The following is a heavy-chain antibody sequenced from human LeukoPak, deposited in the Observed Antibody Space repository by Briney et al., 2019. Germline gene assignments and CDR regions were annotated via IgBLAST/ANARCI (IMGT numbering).Heavy chain of an antibody. D-gene: IGHD3-10*01. V-gene: IGHV1-2*02. Sequence: ASVKVSCKASGYTFTGYYLHWVRLAPGQGLEWMGWINPNSGSTNYAQNFQGRVTMTRDTSISTAYMELSRLTSDDTAMYYCARQYYYGSGSYYNADYYYYMDVWGKGTTVTISS. CDR1: GYTFTGYY. CDR2: INPNSGST. CDR3: ARQYYYGSGSYYNADYYYYMDV. J-gene: IGHJ6*03.